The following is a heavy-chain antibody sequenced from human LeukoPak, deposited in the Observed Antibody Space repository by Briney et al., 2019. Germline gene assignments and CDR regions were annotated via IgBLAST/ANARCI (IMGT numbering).Heavy chain of an antibody. D-gene: IGHD3-22*01. Sequence: PGGSLRLSCAASGFTFSNYWMHWVRQAPGKGLVWVSRIDSDGSSTSYAGSVKGRFTISRDNAENTLYLQMNSLRVDDTAVYYRARERSDSSGYLQYWGQGTLVTVSS. CDR1: GFTFSNYW. V-gene: IGHV3-74*01. CDR2: IDSDGSST. CDR3: ARERSDSSGYLQY. J-gene: IGHJ4*02.